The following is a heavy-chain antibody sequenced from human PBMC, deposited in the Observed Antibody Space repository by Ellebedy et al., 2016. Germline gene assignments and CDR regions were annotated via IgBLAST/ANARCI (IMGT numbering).Heavy chain of an antibody. V-gene: IGHV4-34*01. Sequence: SETLSLTCAVYGGSFSGYYWSWIRQPPGKGLEWIGEINHSGSTNYNPSLKSRVTISVDTSKNQFSLKLSSVTAADTAVYYCARGWYSGSYYTRHWGQGTLVTVSS. J-gene: IGHJ4*02. D-gene: IGHD1-26*01. CDR2: INHSGST. CDR3: ARGWYSGSYYTRH. CDR1: GGSFSGYY.